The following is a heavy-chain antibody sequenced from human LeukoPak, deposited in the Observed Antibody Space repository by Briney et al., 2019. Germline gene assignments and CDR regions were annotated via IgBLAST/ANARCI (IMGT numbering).Heavy chain of an antibody. CDR2: IIPIFGTA. J-gene: IGHJ4*02. CDR3: ARDPPQNIVGATRGGDY. CDR1: GYTFTSYA. V-gene: IGHV1-69*13. Sequence: GASVKVSCKASGYTFTSYAISWVRQAPGRGLEWMGGIIPIFGTANYAQKFQGRVTITADESTSTAYMELSSLRSEDTAVYYCARDPPQNIVGATRGGDYWGQGTLVTVSS. D-gene: IGHD1-26*01.